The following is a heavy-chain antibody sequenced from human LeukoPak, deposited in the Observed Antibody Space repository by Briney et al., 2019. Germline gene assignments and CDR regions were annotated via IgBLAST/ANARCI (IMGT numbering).Heavy chain of an antibody. V-gene: IGHV1-69*02. CDR2: IIPILGIA. J-gene: IGHJ4*02. CDR3: ARYDFWSGYYFDY. D-gene: IGHD3-3*01. CDR1: GGTFSSYT. Sequence: SVKVSCKASGGTFSSYTISWVRQAPGQGLECMGRIIPILGIANYAQKFQGRVTITADKSTSTAYMELSSLRSEDTAVYYCARYDFWSGYYFDYWGQGTLVTVSS.